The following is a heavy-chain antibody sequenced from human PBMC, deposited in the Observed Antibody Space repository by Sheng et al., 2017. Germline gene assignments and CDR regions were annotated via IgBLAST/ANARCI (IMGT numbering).Heavy chain of an antibody. V-gene: IGHV4-39*07. J-gene: IGHJ5*02. Sequence: QLQLQESGPGLVKPSETLSLTCTVSGGSISSSSYYWGWIRQPPGKGLEWIGSIYYSGSTYYNPSLKSRVTISVDTSKNQFSLKLSSVTAADTAVYYCARDYDILTGYADPGPWGQGTLGHRLL. CDR2: IYYSGST. D-gene: IGHD3-9*01. CDR3: ARDYDILTGYADPGP. CDR1: GGSISSSSYY.